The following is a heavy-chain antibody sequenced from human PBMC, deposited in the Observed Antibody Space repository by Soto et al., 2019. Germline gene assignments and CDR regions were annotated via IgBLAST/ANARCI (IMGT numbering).Heavy chain of an antibody. V-gene: IGHV3-11*04. CDR2: ISGSGGST. Sequence: SLRLSCAASGFTFSDYYMSWIRQAPGKGLEWVSYISGSGGSTYYADSLMGRFTISRDNAKNSLHLQMNSLRAEDTAVYYCTRDASRDSSARGWFDPWGPGTLVTVSS. D-gene: IGHD6-13*01. CDR1: GFTFSDYY. J-gene: IGHJ5*02. CDR3: TRDASRDSSARGWFDP.